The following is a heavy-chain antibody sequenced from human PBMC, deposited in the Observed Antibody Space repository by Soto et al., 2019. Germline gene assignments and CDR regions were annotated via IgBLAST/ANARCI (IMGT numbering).Heavy chain of an antibody. CDR1: GFTFSTYA. V-gene: IGHV3-23*01. CDR2: ISGGGGDT. J-gene: IGHJ3*02. D-gene: IGHD2-15*01. Sequence: GGSLRLSCAASGFTFSTYAMSWFRQAPGKGLEWVSGISGGGGDTSYADSVRGRFTCSRGNSKNTLYLQMNSLRAEDTALYYCAKSLFGGPDIWGQGTMVTVSS. CDR3: AKSLFGGPDI.